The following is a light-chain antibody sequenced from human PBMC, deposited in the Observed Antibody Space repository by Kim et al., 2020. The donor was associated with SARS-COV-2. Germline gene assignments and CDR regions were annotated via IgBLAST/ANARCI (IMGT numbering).Light chain of an antibody. J-gene: IGKJ1*01. Sequence: ASFGDSVPITCRASQSVNTWLAWYQQIPGKAPKILIHKASDLENGVPSRFSGSASGTEFTLTISSLQPDDFATYYCQQYNSYPWTFGQGTKVDIK. V-gene: IGKV1-5*03. CDR1: QSVNTW. CDR2: KAS. CDR3: QQYNSYPWT.